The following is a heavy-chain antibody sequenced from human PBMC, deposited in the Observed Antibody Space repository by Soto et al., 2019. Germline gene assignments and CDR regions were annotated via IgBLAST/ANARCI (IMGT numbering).Heavy chain of an antibody. V-gene: IGHV3-66*01. CDR1: GFTVSSNY. J-gene: IGHJ6*02. CDR2: IYFGGST. Sequence: EVQLVESGGGLVQPGGSLRLSCAASGFTVSSNYMSWVRQAPGKGLEWVSVIYFGGSTYYADSVKGRFTISRDNSKNTLYLQMNSLRAEDTAVYYCVRGGYNPYYGMDVWGQGTTVTVSS. D-gene: IGHD5-12*01. CDR3: VRGGYNPYYGMDV.